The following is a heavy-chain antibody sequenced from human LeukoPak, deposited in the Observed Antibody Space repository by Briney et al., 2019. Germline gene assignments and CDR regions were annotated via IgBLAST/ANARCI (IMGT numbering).Heavy chain of an antibody. D-gene: IGHD2-15*01. Sequence: PGGSLRLSCAASGFTFSSYSINWVRQAPGKGLEWVSSISSTSTYINYADSVKGRFTISRDNAKNSLYLQMTSLRAEDTAVYYCARAVVVVAATPYWFDPWGQGTLVTVSS. CDR3: ARAVVVVAATPYWFDP. CDR2: ISSTSTYI. J-gene: IGHJ5*02. CDR1: GFTFSSYS. V-gene: IGHV3-21*04.